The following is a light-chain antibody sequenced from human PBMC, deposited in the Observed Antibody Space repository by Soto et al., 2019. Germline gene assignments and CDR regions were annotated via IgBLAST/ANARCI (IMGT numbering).Light chain of an antibody. J-gene: IGKJ4*01. CDR3: QKRTHWPARPS. Sequence: EIVLTQSPATLYLPPRERATLSCRASESVTTYLAWYQQKPGQAPRLLIYDASNRATGIPARFSGSGSETEFTLTISSLEPEDLAVYYCQKRTHWPARPSLGGGTKVEIQ. V-gene: IGKV3-11*01. CDR2: DAS. CDR1: ESVTTY.